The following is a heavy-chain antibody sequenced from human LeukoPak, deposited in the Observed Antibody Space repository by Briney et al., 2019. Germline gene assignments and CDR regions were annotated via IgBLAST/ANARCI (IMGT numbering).Heavy chain of an antibody. CDR2: IYFSGST. CDR3: ARHRRNYYGTGGSPFDF. V-gene: IGHV4-39*01. Sequence: PSETLSLTCTVSGGSISSSSYYWGWIRQPPGQGLEWIGSIYFSGSTYYNPSLKSRVTTSVDTSKNQFSLKLSSVTAADTAVYFCARHRRNYYGTGGSPFDFWGQGILVTVSS. CDR1: GGSISSSSYY. D-gene: IGHD3-10*01. J-gene: IGHJ4*02.